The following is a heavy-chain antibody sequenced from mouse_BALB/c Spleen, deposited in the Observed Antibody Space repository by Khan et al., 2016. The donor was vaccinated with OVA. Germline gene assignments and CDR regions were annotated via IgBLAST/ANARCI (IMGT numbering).Heavy chain of an antibody. V-gene: IGHV9-1*02. CDR2: INTYTGEP. CDR3: ARIALYLYSDV. Sequence: QIQFVQSGPELKKPGETVKISCRASGYTFTNYGMNWVKQAPGKGLKWMGWINTYTGEPTYADDFKGRFVFSLETSASTAYLQISNLTNEDMTTYFCARIALYLYSDVWGEGTTVTVSS. CDR1: GYTFTNYG. J-gene: IGHJ1*01.